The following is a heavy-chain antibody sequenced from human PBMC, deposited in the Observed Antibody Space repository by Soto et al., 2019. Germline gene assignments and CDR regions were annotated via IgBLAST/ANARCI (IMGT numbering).Heavy chain of an antibody. D-gene: IGHD2-21*01. CDR1: GGSIRSSNW. V-gene: IGHV4-4*02. CDR3: EKDIYYFDY. Sequence: QVQLQESGPGLVKPSGTLSLTCAVSGGSIRSSNWWSWVRQPPGKGLEWIGEIYHSGSTNYNPSLESRVIISGDKSRNQFSLNLSSLTAADTAVYYCEKDIYYFDYWGQGILVTVSS. J-gene: IGHJ4*02. CDR2: IYHSGST.